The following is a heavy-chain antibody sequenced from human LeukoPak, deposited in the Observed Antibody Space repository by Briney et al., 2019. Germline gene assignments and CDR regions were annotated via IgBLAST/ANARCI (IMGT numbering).Heavy chain of an antibody. J-gene: IGHJ4*02. Sequence: GGSLRLSCAASGFTFSSYGMHWVRQAPGKGLEWVAVISYDGTTKYYGDSVKGRFTISRDNSKNTLYLQMNSLRAEDTAVYYCSRPPPNYYGSGSYFDYWGQGTLVTVSS. CDR1: GFTFSSYG. V-gene: IGHV3-30*03. CDR3: SRPPPNYYGSGSYFDY. CDR2: ISYDGTTK. D-gene: IGHD3-10*01.